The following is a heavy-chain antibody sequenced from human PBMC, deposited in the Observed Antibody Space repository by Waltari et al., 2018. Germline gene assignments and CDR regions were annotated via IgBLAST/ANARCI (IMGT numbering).Heavy chain of an antibody. CDR1: GFTLGTFN. J-gene: IGHJ3*01. CDR2: ITTTSRII. V-gene: IGHV3-48*01. Sequence: EVQLIESGGNLIEPGGSLRLSCLASGFTLGTFNMNWVRQGPGKGLEWIAYITTTSRIISYADSVRGRFTISRDNAKDSLYLQMNSLRPEDTAVYHCVRDHRHGFDVWGQGTMVTVSS. CDR3: VRDHRHGFDV.